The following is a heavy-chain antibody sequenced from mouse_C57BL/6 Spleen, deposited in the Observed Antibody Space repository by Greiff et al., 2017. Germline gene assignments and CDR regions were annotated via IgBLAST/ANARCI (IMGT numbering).Heavy chain of an antibody. J-gene: IGHJ4*01. D-gene: IGHD2-1*01. CDR1: GYTFTSYT. Sequence: QVQLKESGAELARPGASVKMSCKASGYTFTSYTMHWVKQRPGQGLEWIGYINPSSGYTKYNQKFKDKATLTADKSSSTAYMQLSSLTSEDSAVYYCARSVYGNYAMDYWGQGTSVTVSS. CDR2: INPSSGYT. V-gene: IGHV1-4*01. CDR3: ARSVYGNYAMDY.